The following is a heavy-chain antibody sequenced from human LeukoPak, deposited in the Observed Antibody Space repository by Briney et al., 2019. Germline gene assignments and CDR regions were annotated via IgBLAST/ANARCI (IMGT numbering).Heavy chain of an antibody. CDR3: ARVPWDYYDSSGYSN. J-gene: IGHJ4*02. D-gene: IGHD3-22*01. CDR1: GYTFTSYG. Sequence: GASVKVSCKASGYTFTSYGISWVRQAPGQGREWMGWISAYNGNTNYAQKLQGRVTMTTDTSTSTAYMELRSLRSDDTAVYYCARVPWDYYDSSGYSNWGQGTLVTVSS. CDR2: ISAYNGNT. V-gene: IGHV1-18*01.